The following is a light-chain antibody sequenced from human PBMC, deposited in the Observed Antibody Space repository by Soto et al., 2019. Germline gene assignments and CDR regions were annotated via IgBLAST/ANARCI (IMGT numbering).Light chain of an antibody. CDR2: KAS. V-gene: IGKV1-5*03. J-gene: IGKJ1*01. Sequence: DIQMTQSPSTLSASVGDRVTITCRASQSISSWLAWYQQKPGKAPRLLISKASTLQSGVPSRFSGCGSGTDFTLTISSLQPDDFATYYCQQYNNYATFGQGTKVDI. CDR1: QSISSW. CDR3: QQYNNYAT.